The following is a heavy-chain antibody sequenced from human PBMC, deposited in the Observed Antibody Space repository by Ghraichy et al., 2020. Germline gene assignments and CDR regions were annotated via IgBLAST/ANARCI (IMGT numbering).Heavy chain of an antibody. Sequence: GIINPSGGGTSYAQKFQVRVTMARDTSTSTVYMELSSLRSEDTAVYFCARCLGYYDSIRLRYWGLGTLVTVCS. V-gene: IGHV1-46*01. J-gene: IGHJ4*02. CDR2: INPSGGGT. CDR3: ARCLGYYDSIRLRY. D-gene: IGHD3-22*01.